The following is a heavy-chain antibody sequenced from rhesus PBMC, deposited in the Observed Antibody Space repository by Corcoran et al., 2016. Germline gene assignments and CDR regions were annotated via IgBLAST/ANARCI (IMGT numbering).Heavy chain of an antibody. CDR3: TSAREYTYFDY. Sequence: DVQLVESGGGLVKPGGSLRLSCVASGFTFSSYVMHWVRQAPGKGLEGVSVISESGGTIYYADSVKGRFTISRDNAKNSLFLQMNSLRAEDTAVYYCTSAREYTYFDYWGQGVLVTVSS. J-gene: IGHJ4*01. D-gene: IGHD4-23*01. CDR2: ISESGGTI. CDR1: GFTFSSYV. V-gene: IGHV3S26*01.